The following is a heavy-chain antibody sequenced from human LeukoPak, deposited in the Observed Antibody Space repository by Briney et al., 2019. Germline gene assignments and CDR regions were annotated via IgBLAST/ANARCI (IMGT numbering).Heavy chain of an antibody. J-gene: IGHJ4*02. CDR3: AGGYSYGCFDY. D-gene: IGHD5-18*01. CDR1: GFTVSSNY. CDR2: IYSGGST. Sequence: GGSLRLSCAAPGFTVSSNYMSWVRQAPGKGLEWVSVIYSGGSTYYADSVKGRFTISRHNSKNTLYLQMNSLRAEDTAVYYCAGGYSYGCFDYWGQGTLVTVSS. V-gene: IGHV3-53*04.